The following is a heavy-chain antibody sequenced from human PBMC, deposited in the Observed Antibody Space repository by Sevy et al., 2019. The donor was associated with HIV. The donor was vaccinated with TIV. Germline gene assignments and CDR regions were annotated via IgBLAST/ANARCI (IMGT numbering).Heavy chain of an antibody. V-gene: IGHV3-23*01. Sequence: GGSLRLSCAASGFTFSSYAMSWVRQAPGKGLEWVSAISGSGGSTYYADSVKGRFTISRDNSKITLYLQMNSLRAEDTAVYYCAKDLGSPRPYYYYGMDVWGQGTTVTVSS. J-gene: IGHJ6*02. CDR1: GFTFSSYA. CDR2: ISGSGGST. D-gene: IGHD3-16*01. CDR3: AKDLGSPRPYYYYGMDV.